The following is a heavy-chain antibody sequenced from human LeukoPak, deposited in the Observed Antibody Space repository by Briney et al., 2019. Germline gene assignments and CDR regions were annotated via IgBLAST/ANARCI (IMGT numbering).Heavy chain of an antibody. V-gene: IGHV4-39*01. CDR3: ARQVSDYVYYYIDV. CDR2: IYYSGTT. CDR1: GGSISSSSYY. J-gene: IGHJ6*03. Sequence: PSETLSLTCSVSGGSISSSSYYWNWIRQPPGKGLEWVGSIYYSGTTYYNSSLKSRVTISEDTSKNRFSLMLTSVTAADTAVYYCARQVSDYVYYYIDVWGEGTTVIVSS. D-gene: IGHD3-16*01.